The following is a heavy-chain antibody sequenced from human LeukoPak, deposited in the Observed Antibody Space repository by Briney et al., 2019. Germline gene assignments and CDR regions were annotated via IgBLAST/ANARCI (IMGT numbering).Heavy chain of an antibody. CDR2: IYPADSDT. CDR3: ARLVCSSTSCYSGFDY. J-gene: IGHJ4*02. V-gene: IGHV5-51*01. Sequence: PGESLKISCKGSGYIFTNYWIGWVRQMPEKGLEWMGIIYPADSDTRYSPSFQGQVTISADKSISSAYLQWSSLKASDTAMYYCARLVCSSTSCYSGFDYWGQGTLVTVSS. D-gene: IGHD2-2*01. CDR1: GYIFTNYW.